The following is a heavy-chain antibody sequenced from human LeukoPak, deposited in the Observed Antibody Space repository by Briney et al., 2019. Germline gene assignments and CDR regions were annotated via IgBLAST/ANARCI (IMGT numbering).Heavy chain of an antibody. CDR3: ARDALWFGELLYPYYYYYGMDV. J-gene: IGHJ6*04. Sequence: ASVKVSCKASGYTFTSYGISWVRQAPGQGLEWMGWISAYNGNTNYAQKLQGRVTMTTDTSTSTAYMGLRSLRSDDTAVYYCARDALWFGELLYPYYYYYGMDVWGKGTTVTVSS. D-gene: IGHD3-10*01. CDR1: GYTFTSYG. V-gene: IGHV1-18*04. CDR2: ISAYNGNT.